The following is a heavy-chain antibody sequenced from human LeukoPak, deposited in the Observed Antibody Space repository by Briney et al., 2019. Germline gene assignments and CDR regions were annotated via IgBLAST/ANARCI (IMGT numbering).Heavy chain of an antibody. CDR1: GFTFSSYW. CDR3: ARASPERYGDLDI. V-gene: IGHV3-74*01. Sequence: PGGSLRLSCADSGFTFSSYWMHWVRQAPGKGLVWVSRIKTDGSSTSYAESVKGRFTISRDNAKNTLYLQMNSLRAEDTAVYYCARASPERYGDLDIWGQGTVVTVSS. CDR2: IKTDGSST. J-gene: IGHJ3*02. D-gene: IGHD4-17*01.